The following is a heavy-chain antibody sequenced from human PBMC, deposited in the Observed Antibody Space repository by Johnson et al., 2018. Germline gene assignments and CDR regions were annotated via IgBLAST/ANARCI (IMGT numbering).Heavy chain of an antibody. D-gene: IGHD3-16*02. CDR1: GFTFSNYA. J-gene: IGHJ1*01. Sequence: QVQLVQSGGGVVQPGRSLRLSCAASGFTFSNYAIHWVRQAPGKGLEWVAVISSDGSNKYYTDSVKGRFTISRDNSKNRLYLQMNSLRAEDTAVYYCARGPRYATLRLGELSSLREEYFQYWGQGTLVTVSS. V-gene: IGHV3-30-3*01. CDR2: ISSDGSNK. CDR3: ARGPRYATLRLGELSSLREEYFQY.